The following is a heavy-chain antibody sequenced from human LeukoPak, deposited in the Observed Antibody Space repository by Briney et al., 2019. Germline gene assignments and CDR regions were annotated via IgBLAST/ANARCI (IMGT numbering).Heavy chain of an antibody. CDR1: GFSFGSYG. J-gene: IGHJ1*01. CDR3: ARDSGTWFYLQD. Sequence: PGRSLRLSCAASGFSFGSYGMHWVRQAPGKGLEWVAFIRYGGSHQFYADSVRGRFTISRDNPKNTLYLQMNSLRGEDTAVYFCARDSGTWFYLQDWGRGTLVTVSS. V-gene: IGHV3-33*01. CDR2: IRYGGSHQ. D-gene: IGHD2/OR15-2a*01.